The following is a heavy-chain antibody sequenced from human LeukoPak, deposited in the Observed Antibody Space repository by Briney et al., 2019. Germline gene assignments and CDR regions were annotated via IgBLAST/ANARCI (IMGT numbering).Heavy chain of an antibody. Sequence: SATLSLTCGLNGGSFGDHFWGWFRQSPGQGLEWIGEVNQRGTINSNPSLKSRVAISVETSKNQFSLKLTSVTAADTAVYYCARINLWPGNRIDSWGQGSLVTVSS. D-gene: IGHD2/OR15-2a*01. CDR2: VNQRGTI. CDR1: GGSFGDHF. V-gene: IGHV4-34*01. CDR3: ARINLWPGNRIDS. J-gene: IGHJ5*01.